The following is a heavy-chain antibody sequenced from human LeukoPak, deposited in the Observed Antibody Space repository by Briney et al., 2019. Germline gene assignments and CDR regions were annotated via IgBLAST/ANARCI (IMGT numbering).Heavy chain of an antibody. V-gene: IGHV1-46*01. D-gene: IGHD5-12*01. CDR2: INPSGGST. CDR3: ARAQERYSGYDSWAFFDY. Sequence: ASVKVSCKASGYTFTSYYMHWVRQAPGQGLEWMGIINPSGGSTSYAQKFQGRVTMTRDTSTSTVYMELSSLRSEDTAVYYCARAQERYSGYDSWAFFDYWGQGTLVTVSS. CDR1: GYTFTSYY. J-gene: IGHJ4*02.